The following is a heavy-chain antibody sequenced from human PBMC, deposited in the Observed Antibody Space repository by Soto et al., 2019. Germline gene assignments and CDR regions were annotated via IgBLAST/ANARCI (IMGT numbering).Heavy chain of an antibody. J-gene: IGHJ3*01. CDR2: ISSSGTTI. D-gene: IGHD4-17*01. CDR1: GFTFSDYY. Sequence: QVQLVESGGGLVKPGGSLRLSCAASGFTFSDYYMSWLRQAPGKGLEWVSYISSSGTTIYYADSVKGRFTISRDNAKNSLFLQMNSLRAEDTAIYFWASPRTTVTPDDVFICWCRGTMVTVSS. CDR3: ASPRTTVTPDDVFIC. V-gene: IGHV3-11*01.